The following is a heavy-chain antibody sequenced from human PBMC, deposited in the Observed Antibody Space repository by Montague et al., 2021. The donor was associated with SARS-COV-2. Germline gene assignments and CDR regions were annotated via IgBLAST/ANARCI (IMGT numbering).Heavy chain of an antibody. CDR2: ISGSGGST. CDR1: GFTFSSYA. V-gene: IGHV3-23*01. CDR3: ATSRFLEWFFTMDGTFDY. Sequence: SLRLSCAASGFTFSSYAMSWVRQAPGKGLEWVSAISGSGGSTYYADSVKGRFTISRDNSKNTLYLQMNSLRAEDTAVYYCATSRFLEWFFTMDGTFDYWGQGTLVTVSS. J-gene: IGHJ4*02. D-gene: IGHD3-3*01.